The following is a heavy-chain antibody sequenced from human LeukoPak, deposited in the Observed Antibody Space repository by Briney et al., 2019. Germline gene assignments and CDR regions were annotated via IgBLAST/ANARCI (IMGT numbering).Heavy chain of an antibody. CDR2: IIPIFGTA. V-gene: IGHV1-69*13. J-gene: IGHJ6*03. D-gene: IGHD2-2*01. CDR3: ARVLVVPAADHYYYYYMDV. Sequence: SVKVSCKPSGGTFSSYAISWVRQAPGQRLEWMGGIIPIFGTANYAQKFQGRVTITADESTSTAYMELSSLRSEDTAVYYCARVLVVPAADHYYYYYMDVWGKGTTVTVSS. CDR1: GGTFSSYA.